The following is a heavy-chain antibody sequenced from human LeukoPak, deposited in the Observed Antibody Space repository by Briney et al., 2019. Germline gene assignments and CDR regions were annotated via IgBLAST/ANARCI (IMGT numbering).Heavy chain of an antibody. V-gene: IGHV4-31*03. D-gene: IGHD5-18*01. J-gene: IGHJ4*02. CDR2: IYYSGST. CDR3: ARRGYSYGYTGTGAFDY. CDR1: GGSISSGGYY. Sequence: SQTLSLTCTVSGGSISSGGYYWSWIRQHPGKGLEWIGYIYYSGSTYYNPSLKSRVTISVDTSKNQFSLKLSSVTAADTAAYYCARRGYSYGYTGTGAFDYWGQGTLVTVSS.